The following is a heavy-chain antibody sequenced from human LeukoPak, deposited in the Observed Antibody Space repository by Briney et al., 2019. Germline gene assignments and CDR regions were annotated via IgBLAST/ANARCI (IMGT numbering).Heavy chain of an antibody. V-gene: IGHV3-21*06. CDR1: GLTFSTSG. Sequence: PGGSLRLSCTTSGLTFSTSGFNWVRQAPGKGREGVASIGPTGFDRYHAESIKGRFTISKANPNNFLYLQMDSLRAEDTAVYYCATETNGRHYDYWGQGTLLTVSS. CDR2: IGPTGFDR. CDR3: ATETNGRHYDY. J-gene: IGHJ4*02. D-gene: IGHD1-14*01.